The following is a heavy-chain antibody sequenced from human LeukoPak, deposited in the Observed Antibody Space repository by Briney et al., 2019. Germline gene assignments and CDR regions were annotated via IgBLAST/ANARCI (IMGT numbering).Heavy chain of an antibody. Sequence: GGSLRLSCAASGFTFTSYGMHWVRQAPGKGLEWVAVIWYDGSNKYYADSVKGRFTISRDNSNNTMYLQMNSLRAEDTAVYYCAKDSDYGDYNLDYWGQGTLVTVSS. CDR3: AKDSDYGDYNLDY. CDR1: GFTFTSYG. D-gene: IGHD4-17*01. J-gene: IGHJ4*02. V-gene: IGHV3-33*06. CDR2: IWYDGSNK.